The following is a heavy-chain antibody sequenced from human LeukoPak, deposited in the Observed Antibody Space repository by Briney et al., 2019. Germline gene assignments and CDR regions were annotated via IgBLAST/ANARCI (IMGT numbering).Heavy chain of an antibody. CDR1: GFTFSNYW. CDR3: GRELDWLPTLDY. J-gene: IGHJ4*02. Sequence: GGSLRLSCATSGFTFSNYWMHWVRQAPGKGLVWVSRINSDGSSTRYADSVKGRFTISRDNAKNTLYLQMNSLRAEDTAVYYCGRELDWLPTLDYWGQGTLVTVSS. V-gene: IGHV3-74*01. CDR2: INSDGSST. D-gene: IGHD3-9*01.